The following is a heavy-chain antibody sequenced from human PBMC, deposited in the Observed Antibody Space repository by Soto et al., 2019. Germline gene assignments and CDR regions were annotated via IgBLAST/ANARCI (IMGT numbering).Heavy chain of an antibody. J-gene: IGHJ6*02. D-gene: IGHD3-3*01. CDR1: GFTFSSYE. CDR2: ISSSGSTI. V-gene: IGHV3-48*03. Sequence: GGSLRLSCAASGFTFSSYEMNWVRQAPGKGLEWVSYISSSGSTIYYADSVKGRFTISRDNAKNSLYLQMNSLRAEDTAVYYCARGVEEGLDSIWNYYGIDVWGQGTTVTVSS. CDR3: ARGVEEGLDSIWNYYGIDV.